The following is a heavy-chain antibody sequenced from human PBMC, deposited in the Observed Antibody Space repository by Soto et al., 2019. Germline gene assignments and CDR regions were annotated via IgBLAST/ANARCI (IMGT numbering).Heavy chain of an antibody. V-gene: IGHV3-11*01. J-gene: IGHJ4*02. CDR1: GFTFSDYY. CDR3: ARAVRTTSCCTWDF. D-gene: IGHD2-2*01. CDR2: ISNSGRTI. Sequence: QVQLVESGGGLVKPGGSLRLSCAASGFTFSDYYMSWIRQAPGKGLEWVSSISNSGRTIYYTDPVKGRVTISRDNAKNSLYLEMNILRAEDTAVYYCARAVRTTSCCTWDFWGQGTLVTVSS.